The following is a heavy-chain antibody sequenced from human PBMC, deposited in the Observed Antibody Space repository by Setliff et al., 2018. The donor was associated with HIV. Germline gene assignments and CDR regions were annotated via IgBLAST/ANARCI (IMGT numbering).Heavy chain of an antibody. D-gene: IGHD4-17*01. Sequence: SETLSLTCAVYGGSFSAYYWSWIRQPPGKGLEWIGEINHSGSTNYNPSLKTRVTIMVDTSKNQFSLKLSSVTAADTAVYYCTRRDVTTGMDSWGPGILVTVSS. CDR1: GGSFSAYY. V-gene: IGHV4-34*01. J-gene: IGHJ4*02. CDR2: INHSGST. CDR3: TRRDVTTGMDS.